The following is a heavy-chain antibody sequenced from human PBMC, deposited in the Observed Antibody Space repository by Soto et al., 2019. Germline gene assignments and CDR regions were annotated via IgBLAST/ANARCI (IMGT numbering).Heavy chain of an antibody. V-gene: IGHV1-18*01. CDR3: ARAVATIPLWFPDY. CDR2: ISAYNGNT. J-gene: IGHJ4*02. Sequence: QVHLVQSGAEVKKPGASVKVSCKASGYTFTSYGIAWMRQAPGQGLEWMGWISAYNGNTDYAQKVHGRVPMTSDTSTGTAYMELGSLRSDDTAVYYCARAVATIPLWFPDYWGQGPLVTVSS. D-gene: IGHD5-12*01. CDR1: GYTFTSYG.